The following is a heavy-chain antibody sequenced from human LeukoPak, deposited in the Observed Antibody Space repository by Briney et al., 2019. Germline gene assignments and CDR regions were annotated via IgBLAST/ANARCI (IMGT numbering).Heavy chain of an antibody. D-gene: IGHD3-22*01. CDR2: IIPIFGTA. J-gene: IGHJ3*02. CDR3: ASATYYYDSSGYSRGAFDI. Sequence: ASVKVSCKASGGTFSSYAISWVRQAPGQGLEWMGGIIPIFGTANYAQKFQGRVTITADESTSTAYMELSSLRSEDTAVYYCASATYYYDSSGYSRGAFDIWGQGTMVTVSS. CDR1: GGTFSSYA. V-gene: IGHV1-69*13.